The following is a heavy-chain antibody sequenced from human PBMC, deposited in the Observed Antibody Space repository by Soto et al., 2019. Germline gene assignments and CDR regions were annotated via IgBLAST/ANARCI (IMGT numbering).Heavy chain of an antibody. J-gene: IGHJ3*02. CDR2: INPSGGST. CDR1: GYTFTSYY. Sequence: ASVKVSCKASGYTFTSYYMHWVRQAPGQGLEWMGIINPSGGSTSYAQKFQGRVTMTRDTSTSTVYMELSSLRSEDTAVYYCARSVGDYGIDGDAFDIWGQGTMVTVSS. V-gene: IGHV1-46*01. D-gene: IGHD4-17*01. CDR3: ARSVGDYGIDGDAFDI.